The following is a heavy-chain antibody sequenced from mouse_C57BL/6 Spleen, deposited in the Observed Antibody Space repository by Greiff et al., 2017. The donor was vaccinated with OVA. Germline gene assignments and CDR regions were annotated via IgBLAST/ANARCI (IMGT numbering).Heavy chain of an antibody. CDR1: GFTFSDYG. V-gene: IGHV5-17*01. CDR3: ARGDYYGKKDDYFDY. D-gene: IGHD1-1*01. CDR2: ISSGSSTI. Sequence: EVKLVESGGGLVKPGGSLKLSCAASGFTFSDYGMHWVRQAPEKGLEWVAYISSGSSTIYYADTVKGRFTISRDNAKNTLFLQMTSLRSEDTAMYYCARGDYYGKKDDYFDYWGQGTTLTVSS. J-gene: IGHJ2*01.